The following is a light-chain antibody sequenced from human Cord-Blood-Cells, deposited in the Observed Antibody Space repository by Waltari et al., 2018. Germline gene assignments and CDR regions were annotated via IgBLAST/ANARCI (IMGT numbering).Light chain of an antibody. Sequence: QSDLTQPHPVSGSPGQSVTISCTGTSRDVGGYNSVPCYQQHPGKAPKLMIYDVSKRPSGVPDRFSGSKSGNTASLTISGFQAEDEADYYCCSYAGSYTFDVFGTGTKVTVL. CDR1: SRDVGGYNS. CDR2: DVS. J-gene: IGLJ1*01. CDR3: CSYAGSYTFDV. V-gene: IGLV2-11*01.